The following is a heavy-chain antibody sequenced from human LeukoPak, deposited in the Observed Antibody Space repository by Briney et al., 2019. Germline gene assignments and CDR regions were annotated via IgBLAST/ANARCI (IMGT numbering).Heavy chain of an antibody. D-gene: IGHD3-22*01. Sequence: ASVKVACKACGYTLTDYYMHWVRQAPGQGLEWMGRINPNSGGTNYAQKFQGRVTMTRDTSISTVYMELSRLRSDDTAVYYCARVGYYESSGYYEYWGQGTLVTVSS. CDR3: ARVGYYESSGYYEY. CDR2: INPNSGGT. CDR1: GYTLTDYY. V-gene: IGHV1-2*06. J-gene: IGHJ4*02.